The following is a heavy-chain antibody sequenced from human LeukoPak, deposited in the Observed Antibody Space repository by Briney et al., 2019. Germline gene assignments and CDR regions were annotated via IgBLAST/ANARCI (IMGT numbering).Heavy chain of an antibody. Sequence: QPGGSLRVSCAASGFTVSTNYMTWVRQAPGKGLEWVSVIYSGGSIYYADSVKGRFTVSRDNSKNTLYLQMNSLRAEDTAVYYCAELGITMIGGVWGKGTTVTISS. CDR1: GFTVSTNY. CDR2: IYSGGSI. V-gene: IGHV3-53*01. CDR3: AELGITMIGGV. J-gene: IGHJ6*04. D-gene: IGHD3-10*02.